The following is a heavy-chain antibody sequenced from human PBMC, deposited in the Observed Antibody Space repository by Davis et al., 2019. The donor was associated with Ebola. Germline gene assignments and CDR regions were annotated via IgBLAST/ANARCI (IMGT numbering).Heavy chain of an antibody. Sequence: PSETLSLTCNVSGGSVTSGTYYWSWIRQPPGKGLEWIGYIYKSRNTNYNPSLKSRVTMSVDTSKNQFSLHLTSVTAADTAVYYCARNQGFPGDWFDPWGHGILVSVSS. CDR3: ARNQGFPGDWFDP. CDR2: IYKSRNT. CDR1: GGSVTSGTYY. D-gene: IGHD3-10*01. V-gene: IGHV4-61*01. J-gene: IGHJ5*02.